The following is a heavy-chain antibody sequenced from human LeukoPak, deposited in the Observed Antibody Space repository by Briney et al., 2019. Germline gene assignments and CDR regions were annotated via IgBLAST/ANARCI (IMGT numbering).Heavy chain of an antibody. V-gene: IGHV1-18*01. CDR1: GYTFTSYG. CDR3: ASLSNPSGLPDY. Sequence: ASVKVSCKASGYTFTSYGISWVRQAPGQGLEWMGWISAYNGNTNYAQKLQGRVTMTTDTSTSTAYMELRSLRSDDTAAYYCASLSNPSGLPDYWGQGTLVTVSS. D-gene: IGHD5-12*01. CDR2: ISAYNGNT. J-gene: IGHJ4*02.